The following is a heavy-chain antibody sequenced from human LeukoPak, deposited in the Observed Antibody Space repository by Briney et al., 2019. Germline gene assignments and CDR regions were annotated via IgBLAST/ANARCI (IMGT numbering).Heavy chain of an antibody. CDR2: MNPNSGNT. Sequence: GASVKVSCKASGYTFTSYDINWVRQATGQGLEWMGWMNPNSGNTGYAQKFQGRVTMTRNTSISTAHMELSSLRSEDTAVYYCARAPDYSGSYLDYWGQGTLVTVSS. V-gene: IGHV1-8*01. CDR1: GYTFTSYD. D-gene: IGHD1-26*01. CDR3: ARAPDYSGSYLDY. J-gene: IGHJ4*02.